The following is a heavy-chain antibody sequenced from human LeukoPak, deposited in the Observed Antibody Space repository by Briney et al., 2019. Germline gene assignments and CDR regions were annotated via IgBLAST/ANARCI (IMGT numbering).Heavy chain of an antibody. J-gene: IGHJ3*02. CDR1: GYIFTGYY. CDR2: INPSGGST. CDR3: ARDSSPRPFDAFDI. V-gene: IGHV1-46*01. Sequence: ASVKVSCKASGYIFTGYYMHWVRQAPGQGLEWVGWINPSGGSTSYAQKFQGRVTMTRDTSTSTVYMELSSLRSEDTAVYYCARDSSPRPFDAFDIWGQGTMVTVSS.